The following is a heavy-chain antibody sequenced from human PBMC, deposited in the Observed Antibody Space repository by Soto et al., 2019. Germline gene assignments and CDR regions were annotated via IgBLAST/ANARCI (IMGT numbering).Heavy chain of an antibody. CDR3: ARSQGSSTSLEIYYYYCYGMDV. V-gene: IGHV1-69*01. J-gene: IGHJ6*02. D-gene: IGHD2-2*01. CDR2: IIPISGTA. CDR1: GGTFSSYA. Sequence: QVQLVQSGAEVKKPGSSVKVSCKASGGTFSSYAISWVRQAPGQGLEWMGGIIPISGTANYAQKFQGRVTITADESTSTAYMALSSLRSEDTAVYYCARSQGSSTSLEIYYYYCYGMDVWGQGTTVTVSS.